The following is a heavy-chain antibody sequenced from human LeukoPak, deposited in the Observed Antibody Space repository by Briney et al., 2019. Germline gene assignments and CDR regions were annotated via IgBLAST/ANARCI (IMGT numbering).Heavy chain of an antibody. CDR3: ASLTTVPTFWFDP. D-gene: IGHD4-17*01. Sequence: GGSLRLPCAASGFTFSSYEMNWVRQAPGKGLEWVSYISSSGSTIYYADSVKGRFTISRDNAKNSLYLQMNSLRAEDTAVYYCASLTTVPTFWFDPWGQGTLVTVSS. J-gene: IGHJ5*02. CDR1: GFTFSSYE. CDR2: ISSSGSTI. V-gene: IGHV3-48*03.